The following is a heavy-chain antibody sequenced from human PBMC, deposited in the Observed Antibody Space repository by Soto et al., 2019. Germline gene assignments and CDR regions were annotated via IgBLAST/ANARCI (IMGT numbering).Heavy chain of an antibody. V-gene: IGHV3-9*01. CDR2: ISWNSGNI. J-gene: IGHJ3*01. CDR1: GFTFDDYA. Sequence: EVQLVESGGGLVQPGRSLRLSCTASGFTFDDYAMHWVRQAPGKGLEWVSSISWNSGNIVYADSVRGRFTISRDNAKTSLHLQMYSLRAEDTALYYCTKGASTSCFSAFDLWGQGTMVTVSS. D-gene: IGHD2-2*01. CDR3: TKGASTSCFSAFDL.